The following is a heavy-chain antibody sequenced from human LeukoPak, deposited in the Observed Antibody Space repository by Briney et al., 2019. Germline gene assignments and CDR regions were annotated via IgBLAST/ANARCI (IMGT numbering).Heavy chain of an antibody. CDR1: GFTFSSYN. Sequence: GGSLRLSCAASGFTFSSYNMNWVRQAPGKGLEWVSSISSSSSYIYYADSVKGRFTISRDNAKNSLYLQMNSLRAEDTAVYYCARVPYYYDSSGYGLAFDIWGQGTMVTVSS. CDR2: ISSSSSYI. CDR3: ARVPYYYDSSGYGLAFDI. D-gene: IGHD3-22*01. J-gene: IGHJ3*02. V-gene: IGHV3-21*01.